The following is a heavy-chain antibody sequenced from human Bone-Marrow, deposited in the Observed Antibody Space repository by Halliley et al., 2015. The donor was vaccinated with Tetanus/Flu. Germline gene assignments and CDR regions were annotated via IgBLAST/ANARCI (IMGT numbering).Heavy chain of an antibody. V-gene: IGHV4-61*01. CDR3: GKASGKGGPASNDI. CDR1: GGSVSSGCYY. CDR2: MYYRGRM. D-gene: IGHD3-16*01. J-gene: IGHJ3*02. Sequence: LRLSCTVSGGSVSSGCYYWSWVRQPPGKRLEWVGYMYYRGRMDYNPSRKRRVIIAVDTSKIQFSLKMCSVTAADSSLYYCGKASGKGGPASNDIWGQGTMVTFSS.